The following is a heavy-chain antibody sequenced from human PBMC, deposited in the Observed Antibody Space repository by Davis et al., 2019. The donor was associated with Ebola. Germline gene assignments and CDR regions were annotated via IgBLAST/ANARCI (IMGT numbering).Heavy chain of an antibody. D-gene: IGHD6-13*01. Sequence: GESLKISCAASGFTFSTYSMNWVRQAPGEGLEWVSYISGSSSTIYYADSVKGRFTISRDNAKNSLYLQMNSLRADDTAVYYCARESPIEAADTGTFDYWGQGTLVTVSS. CDR3: ARESPIEAADTGTFDY. CDR2: ISGSSSTI. J-gene: IGHJ4*02. V-gene: IGHV3-48*01. CDR1: GFTFSTYS.